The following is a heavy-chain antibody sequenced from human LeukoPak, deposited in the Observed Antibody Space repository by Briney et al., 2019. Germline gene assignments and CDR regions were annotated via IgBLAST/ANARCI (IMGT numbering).Heavy chain of an antibody. CDR2: ISSSSSYI. V-gene: IGHV3-21*01. Sequence: GGSLLLSCAASGFTFSSYSMNWVRQAPGKGLEWVSSISSSSSYIYYADSVKGRFTISRDNAKNSLYLQMNSLRAEDTAVYYCARGGDSGSSQDYWGQGTLVTVSS. D-gene: IGHD1-26*01. CDR1: GFTFSSYS. J-gene: IGHJ4*02. CDR3: ARGGDSGSSQDY.